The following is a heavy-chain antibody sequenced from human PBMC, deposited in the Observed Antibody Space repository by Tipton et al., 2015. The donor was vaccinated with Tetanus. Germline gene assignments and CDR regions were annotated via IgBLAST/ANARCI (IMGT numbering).Heavy chain of an antibody. J-gene: IGHJ5*01. CDR3: ARQRVAYSSTWYDS. CDR2: ISDSTDYI. CDR1: RFTFSHYS. V-gene: IGHV3-21*01. D-gene: IGHD5-18*01. Sequence: SLRLSCAAFRFTFSHYSMTWVRQAPGKGLEWVSSISDSTDYIYYADSVKGRFTISRDNARNSLFLQMNSLRAEDTAVYYCARQRVAYSSTWYDSWGQGIMVTVSS.